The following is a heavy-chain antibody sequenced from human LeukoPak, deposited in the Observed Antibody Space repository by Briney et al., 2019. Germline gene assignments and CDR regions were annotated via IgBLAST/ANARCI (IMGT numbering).Heavy chain of an antibody. CDR2: INPNSGGT. CDR1: AYTFTDYY. V-gene: IGHV1-2*02. Sequence: ASVKVSCKASAYTFTDYYIHWVRQAPGQGLEWMGWINPNSGGTNYAQKFQGRVTMTRDTSISTAYMELSRLRSEDTAVYYCATEEYSGSYGGYWGQGTLVTVSS. J-gene: IGHJ4*02. CDR3: ATEEYSGSYGGY. D-gene: IGHD1-26*01.